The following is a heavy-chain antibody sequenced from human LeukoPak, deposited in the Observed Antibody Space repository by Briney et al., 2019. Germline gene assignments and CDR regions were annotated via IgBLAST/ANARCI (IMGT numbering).Heavy chain of an antibody. D-gene: IGHD3-3*01. V-gene: IGHV4-34*01. J-gene: IGHJ5*02. CDR3: ARDSGGSGYLWFDP. CDR2: INHSGST. CDR1: GGSFSGYY. Sequence: PSETLSLTCAVYGGSFSGYYWSWIRQPPGKGLEWIGEINHSGSTNYNPSLKSRVTISVDTSKNQFSLKLSSVTAADTAVYYCARDSGGSGYLWFDPWGQGTLVTVSS.